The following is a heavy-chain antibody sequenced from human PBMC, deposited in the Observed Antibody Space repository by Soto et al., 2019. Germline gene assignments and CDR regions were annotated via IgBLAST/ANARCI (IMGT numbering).Heavy chain of an antibody. V-gene: IGHV3-48*02. CDR1: GFTFSSYT. Sequence: ESGGDLVQPGGSLRLSCAASGFTFSSYTMNWVRQAPGKGLEWISSITSGGTAVYYAESVRGRFTISRDNAKNSLSLQMNTLRDEDTAVYYCSRDDAYNMFYWGQGTLVTVSS. CDR2: ITSGGTAV. D-gene: IGHD3-10*02. J-gene: IGHJ4*02. CDR3: SRDDAYNMFY.